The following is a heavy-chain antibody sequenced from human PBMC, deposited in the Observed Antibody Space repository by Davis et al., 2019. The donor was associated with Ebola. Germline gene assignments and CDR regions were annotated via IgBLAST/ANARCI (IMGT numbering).Heavy chain of an antibody. Sequence: MPSETLSPTFAVHGGSFSSYYWRWIRQPPGKGLEWIGYTYYSGSTNYNPSLKSRVTISVDTSKNQFSLKLSSVTAADTAVYYCARARAFCTGGVCYDYYYGMDVWGQGTTVTVSS. CDR2: TYYSGST. J-gene: IGHJ6*02. CDR3: ARARAFCTGGVCYDYYYGMDV. D-gene: IGHD2-8*02. CDR1: GGSFSSYY. V-gene: IGHV4-59*08.